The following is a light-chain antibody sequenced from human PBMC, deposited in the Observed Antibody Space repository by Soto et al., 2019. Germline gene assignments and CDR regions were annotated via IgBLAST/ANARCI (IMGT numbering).Light chain of an antibody. Sequence: DIHMTQSPSTLSASVGDRVTITCRASQSISIWLAWYQQKPGKAPNLLIYKTSSLETGVPSRFSGSGSGTEFTLTISSLQHDDFATCYCQHWNDYSWTVGQGTKVEVK. V-gene: IGKV1-5*03. CDR2: KTS. J-gene: IGKJ1*01. CDR1: QSISIW. CDR3: QHWNDYSWT.